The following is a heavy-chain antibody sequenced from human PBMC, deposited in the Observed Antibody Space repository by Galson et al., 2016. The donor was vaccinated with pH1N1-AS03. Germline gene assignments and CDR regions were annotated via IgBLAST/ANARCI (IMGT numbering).Heavy chain of an antibody. D-gene: IGHD2-2*01. Sequence: SVKVSCKASGYIFTGFYVHWVRQAPGQGLEWMEWINTDSGVTNYAQKFEAWVTMTRDTSVSTAYMELYGLKSDDTAVYYCARDPRGPCTSATCPTTYYFGMDVWGQGTTVIVSS. V-gene: IGHV1-2*04. CDR3: ARDPRGPCTSATCPTTYYFGMDV. J-gene: IGHJ6*02. CDR1: GYIFTGFY. CDR2: INTDSGVT.